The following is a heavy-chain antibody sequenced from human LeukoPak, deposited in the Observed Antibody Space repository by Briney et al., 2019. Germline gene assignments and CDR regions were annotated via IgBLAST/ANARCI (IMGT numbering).Heavy chain of an antibody. V-gene: IGHV3-48*03. D-gene: IGHD3-22*01. CDR3: ASGEPYYDSSRYYSRPG. CDR2: ISSSGSTI. J-gene: IGHJ4*02. CDR1: GFTFSSYE. Sequence: GGSLRLSCAASGFTFSSYEMNWVRQAPGKGLEWVSYISSSGSTIYYADSVKGRFTISRDNAKNSLYLQMNSLRAEDTAVYYCASGEPYYDSSRYYSRPGWGQGTLVTVSS.